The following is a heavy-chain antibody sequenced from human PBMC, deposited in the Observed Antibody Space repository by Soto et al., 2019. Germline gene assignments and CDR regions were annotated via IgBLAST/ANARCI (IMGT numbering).Heavy chain of an antibody. CDR1: GGSISSGGYY. V-gene: IGHV4-61*08. Sequence: PSETLSLTCTVSGGSISSGGYYWSWIRQPPGKGLEWIGYIYYSGSTNYNPSLKSRVTISVDTSKNQFSLRLSSVTAADTAVYYCARALSVLPAAMRFGWFDPWGQGTLVTVSS. CDR3: ARALSVLPAAMRFGWFDP. CDR2: IYYSGST. J-gene: IGHJ5*02. D-gene: IGHD2-2*01.